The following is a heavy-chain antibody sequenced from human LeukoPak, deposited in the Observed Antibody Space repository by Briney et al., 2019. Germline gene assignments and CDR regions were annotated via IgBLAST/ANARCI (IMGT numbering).Heavy chain of an antibody. Sequence: SETLSLTCTVSGGSISSYYWSWIRQPAGKGLEWIGRICISGSTNYNPSLKTRVTMSVDTSKNQFSLKLSSVTDADTAVYYCARVVGSSGLGYWGHGTLVTVSS. J-gene: IGHJ4*01. CDR1: GGSISSYY. CDR3: ARVVGSSGLGY. D-gene: IGHD6-19*01. V-gene: IGHV4-4*07. CDR2: ICISGST.